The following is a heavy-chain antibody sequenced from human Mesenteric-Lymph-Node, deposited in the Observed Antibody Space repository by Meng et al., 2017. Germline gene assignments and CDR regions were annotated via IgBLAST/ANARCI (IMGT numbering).Heavy chain of an antibody. CDR2: LSGSSRWI. D-gene: IGHD5-18*01. J-gene: IGHJ4*02. V-gene: IGHV3-21*01. CDR1: GFTFSSHS. CDR3: ARETAPDTQRQLDF. Sequence: VELGESGGGLCKPGGSLRLSCAASGFTFSSHSINWVRQTPGKGLEWVSSLSGSSRWIYYADSVKGRFTVSRDNARNFLYLQMNSLRVEDTGLYYCARETAPDTQRQLDFWGQGTLVTVSS.